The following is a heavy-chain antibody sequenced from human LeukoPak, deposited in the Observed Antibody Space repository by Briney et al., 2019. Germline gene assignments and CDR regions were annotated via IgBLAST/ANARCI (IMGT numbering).Heavy chain of an antibody. Sequence: SQTLSLTCTVSGGSISSGGYYWSWIRQRPGKGLEWIGYIYYSGSTYYNPSLKSRVTTSVDTSKNQFSLNLSSVTAADTAVYYCAPYSSGYYDYWGQGTLVTVSS. CDR2: IYYSGST. CDR3: APYSSGYYDY. CDR1: GGSISSGGYY. D-gene: IGHD3-22*01. J-gene: IGHJ4*02. V-gene: IGHV4-31*03.